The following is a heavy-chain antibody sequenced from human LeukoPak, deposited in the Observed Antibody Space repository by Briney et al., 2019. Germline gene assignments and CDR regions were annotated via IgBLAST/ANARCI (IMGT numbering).Heavy chain of an antibody. D-gene: IGHD2-8*01. CDR3: AKKGGPVYAKGGYYMDV. CDR2: ISGSGGST. Sequence: GGSLRLSCAASGFTFSSYAMSWVRQAPGKGLEWVAAISGSGGSTYYADSVKGRFTISRDNSKNTLYLQMNSLRAEDTAVYYCAKKGGPVYAKGGYYMDVWGKGTTVTVSS. J-gene: IGHJ6*03. V-gene: IGHV3-23*01. CDR1: GFTFSSYA.